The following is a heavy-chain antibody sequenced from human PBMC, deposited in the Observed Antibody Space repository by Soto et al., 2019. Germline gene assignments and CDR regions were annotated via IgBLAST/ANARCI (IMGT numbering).Heavy chain of an antibody. Sequence: QVQLVQSGAEAKKPGSSVKVSCKTSGGTFSSYAISWVRQAPGQGLEWMGGIVPLFRTTNYAQKFQGRATISADTSTYTVYRELSGLRSGDTAVYYCARGGYSSTWSNLLDRSGLDVWGQGTTVTVSS. D-gene: IGHD6-13*01. V-gene: IGHV1-69*06. CDR2: IVPLFRTT. J-gene: IGHJ6*02. CDR1: GGTFSSYA. CDR3: ARGGYSSTWSNLLDRSGLDV.